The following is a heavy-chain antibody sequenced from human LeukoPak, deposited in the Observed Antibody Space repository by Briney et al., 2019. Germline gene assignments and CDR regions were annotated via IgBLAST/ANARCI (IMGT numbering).Heavy chain of an antibody. V-gene: IGHV3-23*01. D-gene: IGHD4-17*01. Sequence: PGGSLRLSCAASGFTFSSYAMSWVRQAPGKGLEWVSSIIGNGGSTYFVDSVKGRFTISGDNSRNTLYLQMNSLRAEDTAVYYCAKSDYGDYGYFDYWGQGTLVTVSS. CDR1: GFTFSSYA. J-gene: IGHJ4*02. CDR2: IIGNGGST. CDR3: AKSDYGDYGYFDY.